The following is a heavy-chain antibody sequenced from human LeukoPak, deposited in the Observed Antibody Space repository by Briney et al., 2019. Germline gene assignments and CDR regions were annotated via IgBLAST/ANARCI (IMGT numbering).Heavy chain of an antibody. D-gene: IGHD6-13*01. Sequence: PGGSLRLSCAASGFTFSNYDMSWVRQAPGKGLEWVSVISGSGGSTYYEDSVKGRFTISRDNSKSTLYLQMNSLRAEDTAVYYCAKALYSSSWYGDYWGQGTLVTVSS. V-gene: IGHV3-23*01. J-gene: IGHJ4*02. CDR1: GFTFSNYD. CDR3: AKALYSSSWYGDY. CDR2: ISGSGGST.